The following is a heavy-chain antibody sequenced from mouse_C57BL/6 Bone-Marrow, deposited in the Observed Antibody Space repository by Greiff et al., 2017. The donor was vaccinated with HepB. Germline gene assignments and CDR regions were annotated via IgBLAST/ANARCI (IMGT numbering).Heavy chain of an antibody. CDR3: ARPGEDY. CDR2: ISNGGGST. CDR1: GFTFSDYY. V-gene: IGHV5-12*01. Sequence: EVKLQESGGGLVQPGGSLKLSCAASGFTFSDYYMYWVRQTPEKRLEWVAYISNGGGSTYYPDTVKGRFTISRDNAKNTLYLQMSRLKSEDTAMYYCARPGEDYWGQGTSVTVSS. J-gene: IGHJ4*01.